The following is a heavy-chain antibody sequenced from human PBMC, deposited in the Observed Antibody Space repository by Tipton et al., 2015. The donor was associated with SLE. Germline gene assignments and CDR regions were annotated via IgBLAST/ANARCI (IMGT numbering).Heavy chain of an antibody. Sequence: TLSLTCTVSGGSIRSDYWNWIRQPPGKEPEWIGSVYYSGSTYYTPSLKSRVTTSVDTSKNQFSLSLYSVTVEDTAVYYCARLEDPFGIFGVPKGWFDPWGQGTLVTVSS. CDR2: VYYSGST. CDR1: GGSIRSDY. J-gene: IGHJ5*02. D-gene: IGHD3-3*01. V-gene: IGHV4-59*05. CDR3: ARLEDPFGIFGVPKGWFDP.